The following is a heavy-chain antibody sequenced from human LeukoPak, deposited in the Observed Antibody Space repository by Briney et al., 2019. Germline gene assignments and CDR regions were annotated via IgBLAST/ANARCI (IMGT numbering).Heavy chain of an antibody. J-gene: IGHJ4*02. CDR2: IYYSGST. D-gene: IGHD3-10*01. CDR3: ARKPGGAFDY. CDR1: GYSMYSGYY. Sequence: NPSETLSLTCTVSGYSMYSGYYWGWIRQPPGKGLEWIGSIYYSGSTYYNPSLKSRVTISVDTSKNQFSLKLSSVTAADTAVYYCARKPGGAFDYWGQGTLVTVSS. V-gene: IGHV4-38-2*02.